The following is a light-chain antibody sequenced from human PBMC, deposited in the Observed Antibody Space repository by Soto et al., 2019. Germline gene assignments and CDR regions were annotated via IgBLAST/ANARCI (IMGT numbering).Light chain of an antibody. Sequence: QSVLTQPPSASGTPGQRVTMSCSGSSSNIGSNTVNWYQQLPGMAPKLLIYSNNHRPSGVPDRFSGSKSGTSASLAISGLQSEDEADYYCAACDDSVNGNWVFGGGTKLTVL. CDR1: SSNIGSNT. J-gene: IGLJ3*02. CDR3: AACDDSVNGNWV. CDR2: SNN. V-gene: IGLV1-44*01.